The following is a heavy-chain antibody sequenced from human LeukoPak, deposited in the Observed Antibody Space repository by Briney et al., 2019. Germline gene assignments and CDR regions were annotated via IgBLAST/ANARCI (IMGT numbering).Heavy chain of an antibody. V-gene: IGHV1-69*05. CDR2: IIPIFGTA. CDR3: ARDFTMIDGQAFDI. Sequence: SVKVSCKASGGTFSSYAISWVRQAPGRGLEWMGRIIPIFGTANYAQKFQGRVTITTDESTSTAYMELSSLRSEDTAVYYCARDFTMIDGQAFDIWGQGTMVTASS. D-gene: IGHD3-22*01. J-gene: IGHJ3*02. CDR1: GGTFSSYA.